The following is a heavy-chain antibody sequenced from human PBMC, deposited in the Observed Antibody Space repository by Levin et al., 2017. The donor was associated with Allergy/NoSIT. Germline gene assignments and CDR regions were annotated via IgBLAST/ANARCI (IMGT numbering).Heavy chain of an antibody. CDR3: ARAWRYCSGGSCQRQWLAKSYYFDY. J-gene: IGHJ4*02. Sequence: GSLRLSCAVYGGSFSGYYWSWIRQPPGKGLEWIGEINHSGSTNYNPSLKSRVTISVDTSKNQFSLKLSSVTAADTAVYYCARAWRYCSGGSCQRQWLAKSYYFDYWGQGTLVTVSS. V-gene: IGHV4-34*01. CDR2: INHSGST. CDR1: GGSFSGYY. D-gene: IGHD2-15*01.